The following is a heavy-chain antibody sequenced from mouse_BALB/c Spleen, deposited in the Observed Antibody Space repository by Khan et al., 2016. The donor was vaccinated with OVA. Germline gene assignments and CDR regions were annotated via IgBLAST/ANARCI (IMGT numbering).Heavy chain of an antibody. J-gene: IGHJ2*01. D-gene: IGHD2-3*01. V-gene: IGHV1S137*01. CDR3: ARPAYDGYYDY. CDR2: ISTYSGST. CDR1: GYTFTDYA. Sequence: QVQLQQPGPELVRPGVSVKISCKGSGYTFTDYAMYWVKQSHAKSLEWIGLISTYSGSTNYNQKFKGKVTMTVDKSSSAAYMELARLTSEDSAIYDCARPAYDGYYDYWGQGTALTVSS.